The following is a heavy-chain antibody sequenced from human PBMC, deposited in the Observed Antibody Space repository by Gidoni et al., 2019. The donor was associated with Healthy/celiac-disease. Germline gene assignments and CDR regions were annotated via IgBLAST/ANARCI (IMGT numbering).Heavy chain of an antibody. V-gene: IGHV1-18*01. CDR2: ISAYNGNT. Sequence: QVQLVQSGAEVKKPGASVKVSCKASGYTFTSFGINWVRPAPGQGLEWMGWISAYNGNTNFPQKLQGRVTMTTDTSTTTAYMELRSLRSDDTAVYYCARDLVLTGYYPGYWGQGTLVTVSS. D-gene: IGHD3-9*01. CDR3: ARDLVLTGYYPGY. J-gene: IGHJ4*02. CDR1: GYTFTSFG.